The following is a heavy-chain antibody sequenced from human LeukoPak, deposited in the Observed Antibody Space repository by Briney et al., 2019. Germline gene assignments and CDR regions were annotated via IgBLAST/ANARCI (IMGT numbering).Heavy chain of an antibody. CDR3: ATPVVVEGAFDN. CDR1: GGSISSGDYY. D-gene: IGHD2-15*01. CDR2: IYYSGST. Sequence: PSGTLSLTCTVSGGSISSGDYYWSWIRQPPGKGLEWIGYIYYSGSTYYNPSLKSRVTISVDTSKNQFSLKLSSVTAADTAVYYCATPVVVEGAFDNWGQGTMVTVSS. J-gene: IGHJ3*02. V-gene: IGHV4-30-4*01.